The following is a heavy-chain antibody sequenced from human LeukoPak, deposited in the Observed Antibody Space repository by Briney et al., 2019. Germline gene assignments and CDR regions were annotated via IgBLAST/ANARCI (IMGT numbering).Heavy chain of an antibody. CDR3: ARDGYSSGRYAFDI. CDR2: IKQDGSEK. J-gene: IGHJ3*02. CDR1: GFTFSSYW. V-gene: IGHV3-7*01. D-gene: IGHD6-19*01. Sequence: GGSLRLSCAASGFTFSSYWMSWVRQAPGKGLEWVANIKQDGSEKYYVDSVKGRFTISRDNAKNSLYLQMNSLRAEDTAVYYCARDGYSSGRYAFDIWGQGTMVTVSS.